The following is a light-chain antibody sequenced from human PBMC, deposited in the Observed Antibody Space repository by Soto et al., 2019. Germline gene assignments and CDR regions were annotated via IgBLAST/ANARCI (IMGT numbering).Light chain of an antibody. J-gene: IGKJ1*01. CDR2: GAS. Sequence: EIVLTQSPGTLSLSPGERVTLSCRASQSVNSSYLAWYQHKPGQAPRLLIYGASTRATGIPDRFSGSGSGTDFTLTIARLEPGDFAVYYCQQYGNSPQMFGQGTKVDIK. V-gene: IGKV3-20*01. CDR3: QQYGNSPQM. CDR1: QSVNSSY.